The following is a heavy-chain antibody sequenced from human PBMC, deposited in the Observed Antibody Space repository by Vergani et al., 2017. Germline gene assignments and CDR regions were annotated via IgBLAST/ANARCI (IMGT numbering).Heavy chain of an antibody. CDR3: AREGAAAGKVYYYGMDV. Sequence: QVQLVQSGAEVKKPGSSVKVSCKASGYTFTSYAMNWVRQAPGQGLEWMGWINTNTGNPTYAQGFTGRFVFSLDTSVSTAYLQISSLKAEDTAVYYCAREGAAAGKVYYYGMDVWGQGTTVTVSS. CDR1: GYTFTSYA. V-gene: IGHV7-4-1*02. D-gene: IGHD6-13*01. CDR2: INTNTGNP. J-gene: IGHJ6*02.